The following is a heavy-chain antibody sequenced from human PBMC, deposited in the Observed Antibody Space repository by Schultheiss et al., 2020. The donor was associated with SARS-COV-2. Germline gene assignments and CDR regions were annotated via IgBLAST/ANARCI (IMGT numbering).Heavy chain of an antibody. J-gene: IGHJ4*02. CDR2: IYTSGST. V-gene: IGHV4-61*02. D-gene: IGHD2-2*01. CDR3: ARQPSRTRSGLDY. CDR1: GGSISSGSYY. Sequence: SETLSLTCTVSGGSISSGSYYWSWIRQPAGKGLEWIGRIYTSGSTNYNPSLKSRVTISVDTSKNQFSLKLSSVTAADTAVYYCARQPSRTRSGLDYWGQGILVTVSS.